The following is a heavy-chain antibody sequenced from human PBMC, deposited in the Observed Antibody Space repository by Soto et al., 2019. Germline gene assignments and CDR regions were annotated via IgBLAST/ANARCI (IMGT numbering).Heavy chain of an antibody. CDR2: ISSSSSYI. V-gene: IGHV3-21*01. Sequence: EVQLVESGGGLVKPGGSLRLSCAASGFTFSSYSMNWVRQAPGKGLEWVSSISSSSSYIYYADSVKGRFTISRDNAKNSLYLQMNSLRAEDTAVYYCARDLGSGWEKGSEYYYYGMDVWGQGTTVTVSS. D-gene: IGHD6-19*01. J-gene: IGHJ6*02. CDR3: ARDLGSGWEKGSEYYYYGMDV. CDR1: GFTFSSYS.